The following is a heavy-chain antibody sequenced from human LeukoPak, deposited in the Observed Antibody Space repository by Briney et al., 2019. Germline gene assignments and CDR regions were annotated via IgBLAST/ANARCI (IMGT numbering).Heavy chain of an antibody. J-gene: IGHJ4*02. CDR3: ARGQYYDFWSGYYYSPHFDY. CDR1: GYTFTGYN. CDR2: INPNSGGT. Sequence: ASVKVSCKASGYTFTGYNVHWVRQAPGQGLEWMGWINPNSGGTNYAQKFQGRVTMTRDTSISTAYMELNRLRSDDTAVYYCARGQYYDFWSGYYYSPHFDYWGQGTLVTVSS. D-gene: IGHD3-3*01. V-gene: IGHV1-2*02.